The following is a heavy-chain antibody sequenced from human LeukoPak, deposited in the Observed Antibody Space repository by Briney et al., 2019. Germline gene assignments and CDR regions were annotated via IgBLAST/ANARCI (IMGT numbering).Heavy chain of an antibody. D-gene: IGHD1-7*01. V-gene: IGHV3-23*01. CDR3: AKRRGLELTYYYHMDV. CDR1: GFTFSSYG. J-gene: IGHJ6*03. CDR2: ISGSGGST. Sequence: GGTLRLSCAASGFTFSSYGMSWVRQAPGKGLEWVSAISGSGGSTYYADSVKGRFTISRDNSKNTLYLQMNSLRADDTAVYYCAKRRGLELTYYYHMDVWGKGTTVTVSS.